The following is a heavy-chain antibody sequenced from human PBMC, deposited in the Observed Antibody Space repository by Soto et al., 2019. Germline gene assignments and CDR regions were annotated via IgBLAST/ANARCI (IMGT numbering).Heavy chain of an antibody. Sequence: ASVKVSCKASGYTFTSFYMHWVRQAPGQGLEWMGIINPSGGSTSYAQKFQGRVTMTRDTSTSTVYMELSSLRSADTAVYYCARDQRYYDSSGPLGYWGQETLGSVSS. CDR1: GYTFTSFY. D-gene: IGHD3-22*01. J-gene: IGHJ4*02. CDR3: ARDQRYYDSSGPLGY. CDR2: INPSGGST. V-gene: IGHV1-46*01.